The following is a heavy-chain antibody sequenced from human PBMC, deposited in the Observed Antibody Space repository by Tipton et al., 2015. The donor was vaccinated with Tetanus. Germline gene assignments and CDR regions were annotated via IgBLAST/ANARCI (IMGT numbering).Heavy chain of an antibody. D-gene: IGHD2-2*02. CDR3: ARHVPNQLLYPYYFDY. J-gene: IGHJ4*02. V-gene: IGHV4-4*02. CDR2: IYHSGST. Sequence: GLVKPSGTLSLTCAVSGGSISSSNWWSWVRQPPGKGLEWIGEIYHSGSTNYNPSLKSRVTISVDKSKNQFSLKLSSVTAADTAVYYCARHVPNQLLYPYYFDYWGQGTLVTVSS. CDR1: GGSISSSNW.